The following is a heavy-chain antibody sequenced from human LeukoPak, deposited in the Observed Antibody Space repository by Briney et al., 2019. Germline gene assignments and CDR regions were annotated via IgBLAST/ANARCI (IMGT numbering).Heavy chain of an antibody. CDR3: ARDLNYYDLGSYFIFDY. Sequence: PGGCLRLSCAASGFTFSSYAMSWVRQVPGKGLEWVSAISGSASDTYYADSVKGRFTISRDNSKNTLYLQMNSLRAEDTALYYCARDLNYYDLGSYFIFDYWGQGTLVTASS. J-gene: IGHJ4*02. V-gene: IGHV3-23*01. CDR1: GFTFSSYA. CDR2: ISGSASDT. D-gene: IGHD3-10*01.